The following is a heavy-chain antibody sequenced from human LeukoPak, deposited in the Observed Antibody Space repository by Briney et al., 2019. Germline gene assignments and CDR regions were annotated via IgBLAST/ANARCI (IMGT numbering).Heavy chain of an antibody. Sequence: SETLSLTCTVSGGSISSYYWSWIRQPPGKGLEWIGYIYYSGSTNYNPSLKSRVTISVDTSKNQFSLKLSSVTAADTAVYYCARTPPSSWSSTAFDYWGQGTLVTVSS. J-gene: IGHJ4*02. CDR2: IYYSGST. CDR1: GGSISSYY. CDR3: ARTPPSSWSSTAFDY. D-gene: IGHD6-13*01. V-gene: IGHV4-59*08.